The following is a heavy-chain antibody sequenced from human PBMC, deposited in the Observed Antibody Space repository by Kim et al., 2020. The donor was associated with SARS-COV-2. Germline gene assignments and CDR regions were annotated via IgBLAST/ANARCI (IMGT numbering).Heavy chain of an antibody. CDR2: ISYDGSSK. CDR1: GFTFSSYT. V-gene: IGHV3-30*04. Sequence: GGSLRLSCAASGFTFSSYTMHWVRQAPGKGLEGVTAISYDGSSKYYAYSVKGRFTISRDNSKNMLYLQMNSLTAEDTAIYYCVRDHYYGSGSYYVGWFDPWGQGTLVTVSS. J-gene: IGHJ5*02. CDR3: VRDHYYGSGSYYVGWFDP. D-gene: IGHD3-10*01.